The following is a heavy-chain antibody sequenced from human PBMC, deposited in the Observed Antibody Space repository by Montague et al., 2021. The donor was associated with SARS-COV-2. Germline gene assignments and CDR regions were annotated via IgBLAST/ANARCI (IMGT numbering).Heavy chain of an antibody. V-gene: IGHV4-34*01. J-gene: IGHJ2*01. CDR2: INHSGRT. Sequence: SETLSLTCAVHGGSFSGYYWSWIRQPPGKGLEWIGEINHSGRTNYNPSLKSRVSISVDTSKNQFSLKLSSVTAADTAVYYCARCAPTITMRVVFLTGAGWYFDLWGRGTLVTVSS. D-gene: IGHD3-22*01. CDR1: GGSFSGYY. CDR3: ARCAPTITMRVVFLTGAGWYFDL.